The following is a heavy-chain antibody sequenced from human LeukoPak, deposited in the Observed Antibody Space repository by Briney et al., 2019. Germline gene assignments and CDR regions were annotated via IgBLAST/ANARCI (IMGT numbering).Heavy chain of an antibody. Sequence: PGRSLRLSCAASGFTFSSHGMHWVRQAPGKGLEWVAVISYDGSNKYYADSVKGRFTISRDNSKNTLYLQMNSLRAEDTAVYYCAKHPSPQQLGTYYFDYWGQGTLVTVSS. J-gene: IGHJ4*02. CDR1: GFTFSSHG. D-gene: IGHD6-13*01. V-gene: IGHV3-30*18. CDR3: AKHPSPQQLGTYYFDY. CDR2: ISYDGSNK.